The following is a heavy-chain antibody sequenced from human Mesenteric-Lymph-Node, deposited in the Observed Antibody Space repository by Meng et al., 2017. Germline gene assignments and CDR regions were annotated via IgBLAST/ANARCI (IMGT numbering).Heavy chain of an antibody. CDR3: AREGYCSDGSCYPHFYYYYGMDV. CDR1: GYTFTSYY. CDR2: INPSGGST. D-gene: IGHD2-15*01. J-gene: IGHJ6*02. Sequence: ASVKVSCKASGYTFTSYYMHWVRQAPGQGLEWMGIINPSGGSTSYAQKFQGRVTMTRDTSTSTVYMELSSLRAEDTAVYYCAREGYCSDGSCYPHFYYYYGMDVWGQGTTVTVSS. V-gene: IGHV1-46*01.